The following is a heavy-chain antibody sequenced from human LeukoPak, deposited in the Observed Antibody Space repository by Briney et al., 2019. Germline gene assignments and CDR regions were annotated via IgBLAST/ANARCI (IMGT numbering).Heavy chain of an antibody. J-gene: IGHJ4*02. CDR2: IIPIFGTA. V-gene: IGHV1-69*13. CDR1: GGTSSSYA. Sequence: WASVKVSCKASGGTSSSYAISWVRQAPGQGLEWMGGIIPIFGTANYAQKFQGRVTITADESTSTAYMELSSLRSEDTAVYYCARDSHYYDSSGSVFDYWGQGTLVTVSS. CDR3: ARDSHYYDSSGSVFDY. D-gene: IGHD3-22*01.